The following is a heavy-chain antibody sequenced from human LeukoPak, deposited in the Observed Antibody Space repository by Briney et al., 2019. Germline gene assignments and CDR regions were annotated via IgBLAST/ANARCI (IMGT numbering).Heavy chain of an antibody. D-gene: IGHD3-10*01. CDR2: IYYSGST. J-gene: IGHJ4*02. Sequence: SETLSLTCTVSGGSISSYYWSWIRQPPGKGLEWIGYIYYSGSTNYNPSLKSRVTISVDTSKNQFSLKLSSVTAADTAVYYCARSKRLWFGELDAIDHWGQGTLVTVSS. CDR3: ARSKRLWFGELDAIDH. V-gene: IGHV4-59*01. CDR1: GGSISSYY.